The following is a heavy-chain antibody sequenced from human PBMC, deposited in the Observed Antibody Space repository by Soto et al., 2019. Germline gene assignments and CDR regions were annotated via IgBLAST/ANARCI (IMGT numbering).Heavy chain of an antibody. CDR2: INAGNGNT. V-gene: IGHV1-3*01. CDR1: GYTFTSYA. D-gene: IGHD3-3*01. CDR3: ARDQYDFWSGYPMDV. Sequence: ASVKVSCKASGYTFTSYAMHWVRQAPGQRLEWMGWINAGNGNTKYSQKFQGRVTITRDTSASTAYMELSSLRSEDMAVYYCARDQYDFWSGYPMDVWGKGTTVTVSS. J-gene: IGHJ6*03.